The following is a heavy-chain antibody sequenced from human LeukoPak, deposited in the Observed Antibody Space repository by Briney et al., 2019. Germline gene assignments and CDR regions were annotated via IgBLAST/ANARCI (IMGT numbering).Heavy chain of an antibody. J-gene: IGHJ4*02. CDR1: VYTFTGYY. CDR2: INPNSGGT. V-gene: IGHV1-2*02. D-gene: IGHD5-12*01. CDR3: ARDRASGYDLRLFDY. Sequence: ASVNVSCKASVYTFTGYYMHWVRQAPGQGLEWMGWINPNSGGTNYAQKFQGRVTMTRDTSISTAYMELSRLRSDDTAVYYCARDRASGYDLRLFDYWGQGTLVTVSS.